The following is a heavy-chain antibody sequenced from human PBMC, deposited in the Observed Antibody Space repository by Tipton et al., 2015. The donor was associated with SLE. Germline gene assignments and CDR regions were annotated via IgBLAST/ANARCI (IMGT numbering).Heavy chain of an antibody. D-gene: IGHD1-26*01. CDR2: IYTSGST. V-gene: IGHV4-61*09. CDR3: ARDFWSQIVGAGGAFHI. Sequence: TLSLTCTVSGGPISSGSYHWSWIRQPAGKGLEWIGHIYTSGSTNYNPSLKSRVTISVDTSKNQFSLKLSSVTAADTAVYYCARDFWSQIVGAGGAFHIWGQGTMVTVSS. CDR1: GGPISSGSYH. J-gene: IGHJ3*02.